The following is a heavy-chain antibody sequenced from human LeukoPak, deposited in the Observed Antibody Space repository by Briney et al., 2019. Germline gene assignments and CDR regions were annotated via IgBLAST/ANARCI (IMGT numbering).Heavy chain of an antibody. J-gene: IGHJ4*02. Sequence: PGGSLRLSCAAYGFTVSSNYMSWVRQAPGKGLEWVSVIYSGGSTYYADSVKGRFTLSRDNSKNTLYLQMNSLRAEDTAVYYCAILVLYYVFCSAYFHDWGQGTLVTVSS. CDR2: IYSGGST. CDR1: GFTVSSNY. D-gene: IGHD3-3*01. V-gene: IGHV3-66*04. CDR3: AILVLYYVFCSAYFHD.